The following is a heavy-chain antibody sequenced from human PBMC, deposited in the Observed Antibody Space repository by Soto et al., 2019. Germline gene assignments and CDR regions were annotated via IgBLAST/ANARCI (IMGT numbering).Heavy chain of an antibody. Sequence: XETLSVPCTVSRGSINNYLWSWIRQTPGGGLQWIGYIHVTGNTYHNPSLKSPVTISVDASKTQFSLTLSSVTAADTAVYYCARGHLFARQQPFDAWGQGILVTVSS. V-gene: IGHV4-59*01. J-gene: IGHJ4*02. D-gene: IGHD6-13*01. CDR2: IHVTGNT. CDR3: ARGHLFARQQPFDA. CDR1: RGSINNYL.